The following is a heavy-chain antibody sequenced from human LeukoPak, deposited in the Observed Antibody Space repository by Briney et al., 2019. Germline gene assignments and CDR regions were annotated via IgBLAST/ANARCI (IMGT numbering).Heavy chain of an antibody. J-gene: IGHJ3*02. CDR3: ARAESIAVAGTKYSAFDI. Sequence: GASVKVSCKASGYTFTSYYMHWVRQAPGQGLEWMGIINPSGGSTSYAQKFQGRVTMTRDTSTSTVYMALSSLRSEDTAVYYCARAESIAVAGTKYSAFDIWGQGTMVTVSS. D-gene: IGHD6-19*01. CDR2: INPSGGST. CDR1: GYTFTSYY. V-gene: IGHV1-46*01.